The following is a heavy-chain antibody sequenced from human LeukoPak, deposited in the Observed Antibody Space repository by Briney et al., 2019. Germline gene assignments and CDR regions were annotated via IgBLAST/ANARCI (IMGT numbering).Heavy chain of an antibody. CDR3: ARSIVVVPAAIGSPYNWFDP. CDR2: INPNSGGT. CDR1: GYTFTGYY. V-gene: IGHV1-2*02. D-gene: IGHD2-2*01. J-gene: IGHJ5*02. Sequence: GASVKVSCKASGYTFTGYYMHWVRQAPGQGLEWMGWINPNSGGTNYAQKFQGRVTMTRDTSISTAYMELSRLRSDDTAVYYCARSIVVVPAAIGSPYNWFDPWGQGTLVTVSS.